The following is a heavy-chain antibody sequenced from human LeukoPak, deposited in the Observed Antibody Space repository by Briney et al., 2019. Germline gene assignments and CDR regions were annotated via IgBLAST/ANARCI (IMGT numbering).Heavy chain of an antibody. D-gene: IGHD6-13*01. CDR1: GFTFSSYA. V-gene: IGHV3-30-3*01. J-gene: IGHJ4*02. CDR2: ISYDGSNK. CDR3: ARAAGRREPFDY. Sequence: PGGSLRLSCAASGFTFSSYAMHWVRQAPGKGLEWVAVISYDGSNKYYADSVKGRFTISRDNAKNSLYLQMNSLRAEDTAVYYCARAAGRREPFDYWGQGTLVTVSS.